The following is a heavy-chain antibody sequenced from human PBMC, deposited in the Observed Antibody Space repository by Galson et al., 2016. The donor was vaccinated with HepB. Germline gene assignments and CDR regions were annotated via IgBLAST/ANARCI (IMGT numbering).Heavy chain of an antibody. V-gene: IGHV1-69*13. CDR1: RDSFTNYG. CDR2: IIPPFGPQ. J-gene: IGHJ6*02. CDR3: ARGEHLVEVPTTMPGPYYYYGMDV. Sequence: SVKVSCKASRDSFTNYGISWVRQAPGQGLEWMGGIIPPFGPQIYAQKFQDRITITADESKTTAYMEFSSLRSEDTAVYYCARGEHLVEVPTTMPGPYYYYGMDVWGQGSTVTVSS. D-gene: IGHD2-2*01.